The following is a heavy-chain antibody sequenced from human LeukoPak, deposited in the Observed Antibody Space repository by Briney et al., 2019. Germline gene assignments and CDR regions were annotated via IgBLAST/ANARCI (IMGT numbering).Heavy chain of an antibody. D-gene: IGHD6-13*01. CDR3: ARGSYSSSPILFDY. V-gene: IGHV3-11*04. CDR1: GFAFSDYY. Sequence: GGSLRLSCAASGFAFSDYYMSWIRQAPGKGLEWVSYISSSGSTIYYADSVKGRFTISRDNAKNSLYLQMNSLRAEDTAVYYCARGSYSSSPILFDYWGQGTLVTVSS. CDR2: ISSSGSTI. J-gene: IGHJ4*02.